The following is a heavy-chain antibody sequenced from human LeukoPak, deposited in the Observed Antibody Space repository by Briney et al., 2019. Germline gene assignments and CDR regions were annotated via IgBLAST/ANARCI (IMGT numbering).Heavy chain of an antibody. D-gene: IGHD7-27*01. V-gene: IGHV6-1*01. CDR1: GDSVSSKSAS. CDR3: SRDPVWGSA. J-gene: IGHJ5*02. Sequence: SQTLSLTCAISGDSVSSKSASWNWIRQSPSRGLEWLGRTYYRYKRYNEYAVSVKSRITINPDTSKNQFSLQLNSVTPEDTAVYYCSRDPVWGSAWGQGTLVTVSS. CDR2: TYYRYKRYN.